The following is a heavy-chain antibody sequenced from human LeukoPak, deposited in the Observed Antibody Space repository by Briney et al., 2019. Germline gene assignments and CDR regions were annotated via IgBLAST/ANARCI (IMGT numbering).Heavy chain of an antibody. Sequence: SETLSLTCTVSGGSISGYYWSWIRQPPGKGLEWIGNIYYSGSTNYNPSLKSRVTISVDTSKNQFSLKLSSVTAADTAVYYCVRENYSSGWYGIIDYWGQGTLVTVSS. D-gene: IGHD6-19*01. CDR3: VRENYSSGWYGIIDY. V-gene: IGHV4-59*01. J-gene: IGHJ4*02. CDR1: GGSISGYY. CDR2: IYYSGST.